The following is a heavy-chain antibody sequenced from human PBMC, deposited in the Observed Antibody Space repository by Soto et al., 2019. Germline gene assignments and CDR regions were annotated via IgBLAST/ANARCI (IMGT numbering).Heavy chain of an antibody. J-gene: IGHJ6*02. CDR1: GYTFTSYG. CDR2: ISAYNGNT. Sequence: ASVKVSCKASGYTFTSYGISWVRQAPGQGLEWMGWISAYNGNTNYAQKLQGRVTMTTDTSTSTAYMELRSLRSDDTAVYYCARSHGESDYYYYGMDVWGQGTTVTVSS. V-gene: IGHV1-18*01. D-gene: IGHD4-17*01. CDR3: ARSHGESDYYYYGMDV.